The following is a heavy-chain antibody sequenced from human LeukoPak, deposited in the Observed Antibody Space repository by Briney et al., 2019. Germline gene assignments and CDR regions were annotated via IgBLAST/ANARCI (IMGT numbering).Heavy chain of an antibody. CDR1: GFTFSSYS. J-gene: IGHJ6*03. CDR2: ISSSSSYI. V-gene: IGHV3-21*01. Sequence: GGSLRLSCAASGFTFSSYSMNWVRQAPGKGLEWVSSISSSSSYIHYADSVKGRFTISRDNAKNSLYLQMNSLRAEDTAVYYCARDRLPTVGDNYYYYYMDVWGKGTTVTISS. CDR3: ARDRLPTVGDNYYYYYMDV. D-gene: IGHD4-23*01.